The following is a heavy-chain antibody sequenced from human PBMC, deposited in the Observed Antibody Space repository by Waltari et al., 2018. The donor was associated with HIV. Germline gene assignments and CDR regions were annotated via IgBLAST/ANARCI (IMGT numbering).Heavy chain of an antibody. J-gene: IGHJ4*02. Sequence: HVQLVESGGAVVQPGRFMIHSCAACVFTFLRSGLHWVRLAPGKGLDWVAVRWFDGVNKYYADSVKGRFTIARDNSKNTLYLQMNSLRAEDTAVYYWARHPTPFTGYNSFDYWGQGTLVTVSS. V-gene: IGHV3-33*01. CDR3: ARHPTPFTGYNSFDY. D-gene: IGHD5-12*01. CDR2: RWFDGVNK. CDR1: VFTFLRSG.